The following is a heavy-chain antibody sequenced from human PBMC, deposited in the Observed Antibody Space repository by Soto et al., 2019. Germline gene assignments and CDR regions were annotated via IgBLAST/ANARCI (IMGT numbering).Heavy chain of an antibody. CDR3: VKHAEYKLVSWFEP. CDR1: GYSFSTYA. J-gene: IGHJ5*02. V-gene: IGHV3-23*01. Sequence: EVQLLESGGGLVQPGGSLRLSCAASGYSFSTYAMSWVRQAPGKGLEWVSGISAGGGSPFIADSVKGRFIISRDNAKDTLYLQMNSLTGEDTAIYYCVKHAEYKLVSWFEPWGQGTLVTVSS. CDR2: ISAGGGSP. D-gene: IGHD6-6*01.